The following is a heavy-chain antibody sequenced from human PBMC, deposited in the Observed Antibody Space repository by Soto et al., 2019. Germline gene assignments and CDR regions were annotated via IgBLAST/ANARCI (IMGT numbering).Heavy chain of an antibody. CDR1: GYTFISCG. J-gene: IGHJ4*02. V-gene: IGHV1-18*01. D-gene: IGHD4-4*01. Sequence: GASVKVSGKASGYTFISCGISWVRQAPGQGLGWTEWGGSENDNTNKAQKIQGGGTVTTDTSTNTSYIEQRSLRSVDTAVYSCARDLWTTHDTPGDLGYWGRGTVVT. CDR3: ARDLWTTHDTPGDLGY. CDR2: GGSENDNT.